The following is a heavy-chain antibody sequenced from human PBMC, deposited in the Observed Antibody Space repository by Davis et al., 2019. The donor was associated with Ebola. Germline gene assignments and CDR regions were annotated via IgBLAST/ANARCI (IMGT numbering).Heavy chain of an antibody. CDR2: ISSSASYK. D-gene: IGHD1-26*01. V-gene: IGHV3-11*06. CDR3: GRDLGIVGATEYFDY. J-gene: IGHJ4*02. CDR1: GFTFSVYY. Sequence: GGSLRLSCAASGFTFSVYYMSWIRQAPGKGPEWVSSISSSASYKNYADSVEGRFTISRDNSKNTLYLQMNSLRAEDTAVYYCGRDLGIVGATEYFDYWGQGTLVTVSS.